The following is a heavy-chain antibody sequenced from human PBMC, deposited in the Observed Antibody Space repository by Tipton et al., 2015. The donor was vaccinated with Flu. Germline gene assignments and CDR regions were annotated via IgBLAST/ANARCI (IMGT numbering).Heavy chain of an antibody. D-gene: IGHD2-15*01. V-gene: IGHV4-61*02. CDR3: AKDSCSGGFCYPDS. CDR2: IYTSGST. CDR1: GVSLSTGSHY. Sequence: LSLTCNVSGVSLSTGSHYWNWIRQPAGKGLEWIGRIYTSGSTTYNPSLGSRVTISLDTSKNHFSLKLNSVTAADTALYYCAKDSCSGGFCYPDSWGQGTLVTVSS. J-gene: IGHJ1*01.